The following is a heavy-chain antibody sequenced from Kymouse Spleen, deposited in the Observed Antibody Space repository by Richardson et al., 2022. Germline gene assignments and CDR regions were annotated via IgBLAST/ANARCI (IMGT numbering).Heavy chain of an antibody. CDR3: TTASGSYFYFDY. V-gene: IGHV3-15*01. J-gene: IGHJ4*02. Sequence: EVQLVESGGGLVKPGGSLRLSCAASGFTFSNAWMSWVRQAPGKGLEWVGRIKSKTDGGTTDYAAPVKGRFTISRDDSKNTLYLQMNSLKTEDTAVYYCTTASGSYFYFDYWGQGTLVTVSS. D-gene: IGHD1-26*01. CDR1: GFTFSNAW. CDR2: IKSKTDGGTT.